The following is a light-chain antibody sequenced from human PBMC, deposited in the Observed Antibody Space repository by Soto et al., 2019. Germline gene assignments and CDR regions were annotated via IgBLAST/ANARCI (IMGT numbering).Light chain of an antibody. CDR3: GADHGSGSNFVSVV. V-gene: IGLV9-49*01. J-gene: IGLJ2*01. CDR1: SGYSNYK. CDR2: VGTGGIVG. Sequence: QPVLTQPPSASASLGASVTLTCTLSSGYSNYKVDWYQQRPGKGPRFVMRVGTGGIVGSKGDGIPDRFSVLGSGLNRYLTIKNLQEEDESDYHCGADHGSGSNFVSVVFGGGTQLTVL.